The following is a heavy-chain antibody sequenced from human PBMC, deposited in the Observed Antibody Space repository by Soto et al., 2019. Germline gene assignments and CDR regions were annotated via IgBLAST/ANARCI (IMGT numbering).Heavy chain of an antibody. CDR2: IIPILGIA. CDR1: GGTFSSYT. J-gene: IGHJ6*03. V-gene: IGHV1-69*02. Sequence: QVQLVQSGAEVKKPGSSVKVSCKASGGTFSSYTISWVRQAPGQGLEWMGRIIPILGIANYAQKFQGRVTITADKSTSTAYMGLSSLRSEETAVYYCARLAYYYMDVWGKGTTVTVSS. CDR3: ARLAYYYMDV.